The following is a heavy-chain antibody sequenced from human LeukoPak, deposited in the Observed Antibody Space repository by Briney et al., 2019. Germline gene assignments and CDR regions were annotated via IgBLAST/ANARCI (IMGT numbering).Heavy chain of an antibody. V-gene: IGHV1-18*01. CDR2: INAYNGNT. Sequence: GASVKVSCKTSGYTFTSYGISWARQAPGQGLEWMGWINAYNGNTNYAQKLQGRVTMTTDTSTSTAYMELRSLRSDDTAVYYCARDWVTRGSSWYSVAGDQKVMDVWGQGTTVTVSS. CDR1: GYTFTSYG. CDR3: ARDWVTRGSSWYSVAGDQKVMDV. J-gene: IGHJ6*02. D-gene: IGHD6-13*01.